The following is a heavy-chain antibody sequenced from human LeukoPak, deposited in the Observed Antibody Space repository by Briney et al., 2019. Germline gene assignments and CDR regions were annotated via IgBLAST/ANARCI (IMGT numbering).Heavy chain of an antibody. D-gene: IGHD6-13*01. V-gene: IGHV1-69*01. CDR1: GGTFTIYA. CDR2: IIPIFGTA. J-gene: IGHJ4*02. Sequence: GASVKVSSTASGGTFTIYAISWVRQAPGQGLEWMGGIIPIFGTANYAQKFQGRVTITADESTSTADMELSSLRSEDTAVYYCARGGAAAEKPLYYWGQGTLVTVSS. CDR3: ARGGAAAEKPLYY.